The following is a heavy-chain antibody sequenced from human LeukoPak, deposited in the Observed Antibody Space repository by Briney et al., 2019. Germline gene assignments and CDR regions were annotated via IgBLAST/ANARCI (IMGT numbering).Heavy chain of an antibody. Sequence: GGSLRLSCAASGFTFSGYAMHWVRQAPGKGLEWVANIKQDGSEKYYVDSVKGRFTISRDNAKNSLYLQMNSLRAEDTAVYYCARDEGDDSSGYYPYYFDYWGQGTLVTVSS. CDR3: ARDEGDDSSGYYPYYFDY. V-gene: IGHV3-7*01. CDR2: IKQDGSEK. J-gene: IGHJ4*02. CDR1: GFTFSGYA. D-gene: IGHD3-22*01.